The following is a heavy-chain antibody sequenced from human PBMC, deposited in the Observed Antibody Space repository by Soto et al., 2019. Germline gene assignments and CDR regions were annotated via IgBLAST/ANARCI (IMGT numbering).Heavy chain of an antibody. V-gene: IGHV5-10-1*01. Sequence: GESLKISCKGSGYSFTSYCISWERQMPGKGLEWMGRIDPSDSYTNYSPSFQGHVTISADKSISTAYLQWSSLKASDTAMYYCARLELRRDGYNFYGMDVWGQGTTVTVSS. CDR2: IDPSDSYT. CDR3: ARLELRRDGYNFYGMDV. J-gene: IGHJ6*02. D-gene: IGHD5-12*01. CDR1: GYSFTSYC.